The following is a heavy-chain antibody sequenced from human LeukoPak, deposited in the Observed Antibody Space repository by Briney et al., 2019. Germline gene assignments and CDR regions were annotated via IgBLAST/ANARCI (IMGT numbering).Heavy chain of an antibody. J-gene: IGHJ5*02. CDR1: GFTFSDYY. D-gene: IGHD6-6*01. Sequence: GGSVRLSCAATGFTFSDYYMSWIRQAPGKGLEWVSYISSSGSTIYYADSVKGRFTISRDNAKNSLYLQMNSLRAEDTAVYYCARSHSSSSKTSWGQGTLVTVSS. CDR2: ISSSGSTI. V-gene: IGHV3-11*04. CDR3: ARSHSSSSKTS.